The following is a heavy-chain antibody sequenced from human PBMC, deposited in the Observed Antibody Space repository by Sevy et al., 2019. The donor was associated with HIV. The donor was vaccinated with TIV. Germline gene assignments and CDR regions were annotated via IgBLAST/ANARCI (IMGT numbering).Heavy chain of an antibody. CDR3: GKDGYKPSVGDENYYYYYTDV. CDR2: ISGSGGST. CDR1: GFTFSSYA. D-gene: IGHD1-20*01. J-gene: IGHJ6*03. V-gene: IGHV3-23*01. Sequence: GGSLRLSCAASGFTFSSYAMSWVRQAPGKGLEWVSAISGSGGSTYYADSVKGRFTISRDNSKNTQYLQMNSLRAEDRAVYYWGKDGYKPSVGDENYYYYYTDVWGKGTTVTVSS.